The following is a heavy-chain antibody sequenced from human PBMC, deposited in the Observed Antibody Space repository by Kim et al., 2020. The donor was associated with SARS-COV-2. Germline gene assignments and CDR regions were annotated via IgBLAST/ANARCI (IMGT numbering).Heavy chain of an antibody. Sequence: KGRFTISRDNAKNSLYLQMNSLRAEDTAVYYCARDRYCSGGSCYLNWFDPWGQGTLVTVSS. CDR3: ARDRYCSGGSCYLNWFDP. J-gene: IGHJ5*02. V-gene: IGHV3-11*06. D-gene: IGHD2-15*01.